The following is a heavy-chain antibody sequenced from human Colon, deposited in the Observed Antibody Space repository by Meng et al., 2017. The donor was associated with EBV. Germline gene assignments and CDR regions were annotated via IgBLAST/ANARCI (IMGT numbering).Heavy chain of an antibody. Sequence: RRLKRAALGLVQPSQSLSLTSAVSGDSTSSGDYSWSWIRQPPGQGLEWIGYIYHGGTTYNTSLKSRVTISVDNSKNQFSLRLTSVTAADTAVYYCARGPYCGGDCYWFDPWGQGTLVTVSS. D-gene: IGHD2-21*02. V-gene: IGHV4-30-2*01. CDR1: GDSTSSGDYS. J-gene: IGHJ5*02. CDR3: ARGPYCGGDCYWFDP. CDR2: IYHGGTT.